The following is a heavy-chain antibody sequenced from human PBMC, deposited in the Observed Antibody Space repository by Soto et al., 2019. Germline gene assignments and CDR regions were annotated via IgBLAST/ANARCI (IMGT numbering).Heavy chain of an antibody. D-gene: IGHD3-3*01. Sequence: GKGLEWVAIISHDGSNKYHADSVKGRFTISRDNSNNTLFLQMNGLRAEDTAVYYCAKAFWSCLVRARIRRVCNALDVWGQGSTVPV. CDR3: AKAFWSCLVRARIRRVCNALDV. J-gene: IGHJ6*01. CDR2: ISHDGSNK. V-gene: IGHV3-30*18.